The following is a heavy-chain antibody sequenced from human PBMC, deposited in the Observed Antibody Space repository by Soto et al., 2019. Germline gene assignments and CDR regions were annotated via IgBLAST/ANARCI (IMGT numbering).Heavy chain of an antibody. CDR3: ANLPLYGSGFDC. D-gene: IGHD3-10*01. CDR1: GFTFDDYA. J-gene: IGHJ4*02. V-gene: IGHV3-9*01. CDR2: ISWNGAAT. Sequence: EAHLVESGGGLVQPGRSLRLSCVASGFTFDDYAIHWVRQAPGKGLEWVSGISWNGAATGYADSVEGRFTISRDNAKNSLYLQMSSLRTEDTAIYYCANLPLYGSGFDCWGQGTLVTVSS.